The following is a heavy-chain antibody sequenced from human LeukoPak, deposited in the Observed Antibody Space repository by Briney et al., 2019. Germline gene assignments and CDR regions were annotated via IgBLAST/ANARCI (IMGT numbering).Heavy chain of an antibody. V-gene: IGHV4-61*02. CDR3: ASIGFTNDYGGKRRPLLVDY. J-gene: IGHJ4*02. CDR2: IYTSGST. CDR1: GGSISSGSYY. Sequence: SETLSLTCTVSGGSISSGSYYWSWIRQPAGKGLEWIGRIYTSGSTNYNPSLKSRVTISVDTSKNQFSLKLSSVTAADTAVYYCASIGFTNDYGGKRRPLLVDYWGQGTLVTVSS. D-gene: IGHD4-23*01.